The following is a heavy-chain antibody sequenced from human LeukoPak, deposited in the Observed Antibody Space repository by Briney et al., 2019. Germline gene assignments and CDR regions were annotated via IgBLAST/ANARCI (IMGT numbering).Heavy chain of an antibody. CDR2: ISGSGGAT. V-gene: IGHV3-23*01. CDR3: AKGPLIWN. J-gene: IGHJ4*02. D-gene: IGHD3-16*01. Sequence: GGTLRLSCAASGFTFNTYGMSWVRQAPGKGLEWVSGISGSGGATYYADSVKGRFTISRDNSRNTLYLQMNSRRAEDTAVYCCAKGPLIWNWGQGTLVTVSS. CDR1: GFTFNTYG.